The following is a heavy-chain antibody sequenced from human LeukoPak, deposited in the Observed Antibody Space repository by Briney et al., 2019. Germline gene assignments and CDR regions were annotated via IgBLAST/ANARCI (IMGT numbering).Heavy chain of an antibody. Sequence: SQTLSLTCAISGDSVSSYDATWNWIRQSPSRGLEWLGRTYYRSKWGNDYAVSVKSRITINPDTSKNQFSLHLNSVTPEDTAVYYCARVSPRAFDVWGQGTVVTVSP. V-gene: IGHV6-1*01. J-gene: IGHJ3*01. CDR3: ARVSPRAFDV. CDR1: GDSVSSYDAT. CDR2: TYYRSKWGN.